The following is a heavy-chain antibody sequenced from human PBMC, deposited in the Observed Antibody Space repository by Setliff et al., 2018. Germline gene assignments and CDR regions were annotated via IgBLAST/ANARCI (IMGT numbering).Heavy chain of an antibody. J-gene: IGHJ4*02. CDR2: ISRDSRTT. V-gene: IGHV3-48*01. CDR1: GITFSTFS. CDR3: TRGSFYDFWSGDHYDY. D-gene: IGHD3-3*01. Sequence: GESLKISCAASGITFSTFSLNWVRQAPGRGLEWISFISRDSRTTYYADFVKGRFTISRDNAKNTLDLQMNSLRAEDSAMYYCTRGSFYDFWSGDHYDYWGQGTLVTVSS.